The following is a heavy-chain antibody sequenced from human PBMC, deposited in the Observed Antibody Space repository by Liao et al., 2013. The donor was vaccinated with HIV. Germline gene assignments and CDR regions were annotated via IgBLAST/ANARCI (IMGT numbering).Heavy chain of an antibody. J-gene: IGHJ3*02. CDR2: IYYSGNA. CDR3: ARASPPQYSGSYITVVAFDI. V-gene: IGHV4-30-4*08. D-gene: IGHD1-26*01. CDR1: GGSISSGDYY. Sequence: QVQLQESGPGLVKPSQTLSLTCTVSGGSISSGDYYWSWIRQPPGKGLEWIGYIYYSGNAYYNPSLKSRVTMSVDTSKNQFSLKLRSVTAADSAVYYCARASPPQYSGSYITVVAFDIWGQGTAVTVSS.